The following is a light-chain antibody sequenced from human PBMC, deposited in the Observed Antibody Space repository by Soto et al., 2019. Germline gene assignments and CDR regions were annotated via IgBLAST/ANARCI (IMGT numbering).Light chain of an antibody. CDR2: AAS. V-gene: IGKV1-39*01. J-gene: IGKJ4*01. CDR3: QQSYSTPLT. Sequence: DIQMTQSPSSLSASVGDRVTITCRASQSISSYLNWHQQKPGKAPKLLIYAASSLQSGVPSRFSGSGSGTDFTLTISSLQPEDFATYYCQQSYSTPLTLGGGTKVDIK. CDR1: QSISSY.